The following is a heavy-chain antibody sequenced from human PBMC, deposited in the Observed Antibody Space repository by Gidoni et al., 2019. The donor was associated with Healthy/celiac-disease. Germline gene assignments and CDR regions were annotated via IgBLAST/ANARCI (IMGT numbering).Heavy chain of an antibody. J-gene: IGHJ4*02. Sequence: VQLQESGPGLGKASETLSLTCTVCGGSISRYDWSWIRQHPGKGLEWIGYIYYSGSTNFNPSLTCRFTISVHTSKNLFSLQLSSVPAADPAVYYCARRLGQLLVTLDSWGQVTLVTVSS. CDR1: GGSISRYD. CDR3: ARRLGQLLVTLDS. V-gene: IGHV4-59*12. D-gene: IGHD6-19*01. CDR2: IYYSGST.